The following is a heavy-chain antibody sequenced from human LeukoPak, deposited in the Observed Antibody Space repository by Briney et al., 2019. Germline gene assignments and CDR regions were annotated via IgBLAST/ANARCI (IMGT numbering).Heavy chain of an antibody. CDR2: ISYSGSS. CDR3: ARLFYDFWSGHYYYYMDV. V-gene: IGHV4-39*01. J-gene: IGHJ6*03. CDR1: GGSISSSTYY. Sequence: SETLSLTCTVSGGSISSSTYYWGWIRQPPGKVLEWIGSISYSGSSYYNPSLKSRVTISVDTSKNQFSLKVSSVPAADTAVYYCARLFYDFWSGHYYYYMDVWGKGTTVTVSS. D-gene: IGHD3-3*01.